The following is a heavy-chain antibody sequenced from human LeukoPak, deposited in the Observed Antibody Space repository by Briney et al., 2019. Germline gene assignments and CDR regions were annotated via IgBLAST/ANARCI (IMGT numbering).Heavy chain of an antibody. CDR2: IRVYNGDT. CDR3: ARDKYSSSWNGDY. CDR1: GYTFTSYG. Sequence: ASVKISCKASGYTFTSYGISWVRQAPGQGLEWMGWIRVYNGDTNYAQNLQGRITMTTDTSTTTAYMELRSLRSDDTAVYYCARDKYSSSWNGDYWGQGTLVTVSS. D-gene: IGHD6-13*01. V-gene: IGHV1-18*01. J-gene: IGHJ4*02.